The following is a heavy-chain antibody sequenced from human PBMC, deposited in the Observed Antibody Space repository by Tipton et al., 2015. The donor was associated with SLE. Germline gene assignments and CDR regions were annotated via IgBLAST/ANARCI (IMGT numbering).Heavy chain of an antibody. D-gene: IGHD6-13*01. CDR2: IYPGDSET. CDR3: ARLGSSSWYRDYFDY. Sequence: QLVQSGAEVKKPGESLKISCKGSGYSFTSYWIGWVRQMPGKGLEWMGIIYPGDSETRYSPSFQGQVTISADKSITTAYLQWSSLKASDTAMYYCARLGSSSWYRDYFDYWGQGTLVTVSS. CDR1: GYSFTSYW. V-gene: IGHV5-51*01. J-gene: IGHJ4*02.